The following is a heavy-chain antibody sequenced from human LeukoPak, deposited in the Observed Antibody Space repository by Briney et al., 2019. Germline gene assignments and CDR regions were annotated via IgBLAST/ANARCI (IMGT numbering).Heavy chain of an antibody. CDR1: GGSISSYY. D-gene: IGHD3-22*01. J-gene: IGHJ4*02. V-gene: IGHV4-59*01. Sequence: PSETLSLTCTVSGGSISSYYWSWIRQPPGKGLEWIGYIYYSGSTNYNPSLKSRVTISVDTSKNQFPLKLSSVTAADTAVYYCAGYYDITSGHFDYWGQGTLVTVSS. CDR2: IYYSGST. CDR3: AGYYDITSGHFDY.